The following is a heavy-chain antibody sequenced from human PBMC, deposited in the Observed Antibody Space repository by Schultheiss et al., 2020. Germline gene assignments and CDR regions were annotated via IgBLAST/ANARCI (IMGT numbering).Heavy chain of an antibody. CDR3: ARAQQLVRFDY. J-gene: IGHJ4*02. Sequence: QTLSLTCTVSGGSISSSSYYWGWIRQPPGKGLEWIGYIYYSGSTYYNPSLKSRVTISVDTSKNQFSLKLSSVSAADTAVYYCARAQQLVRFDYWGQGTLVTVSS. V-gene: IGHV4-39*07. CDR1: GGSISSSSYY. CDR2: IYYSGST. D-gene: IGHD6-13*01.